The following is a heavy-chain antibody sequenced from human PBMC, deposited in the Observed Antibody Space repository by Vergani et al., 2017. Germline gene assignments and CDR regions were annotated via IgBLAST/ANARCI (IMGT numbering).Heavy chain of an antibody. CDR1: GYTFTSYG. CDR2: ISAYNGNT. J-gene: IGHJ6*02. D-gene: IGHD6-19*01. CDR3: AGAERGWLNYYYGMDV. Sequence: QVQLVQSGAEVKKPGASVKVSCKASGYTFTSYGISWVRQAPGQGLEWMGWISAYNGNTNYAQKLQGRVTMTTDTSTSTAYMELRSLRSDDTAVYYGAGAERGWLNYYYGMDVWGQGTTVTVSS. V-gene: IGHV1-18*01.